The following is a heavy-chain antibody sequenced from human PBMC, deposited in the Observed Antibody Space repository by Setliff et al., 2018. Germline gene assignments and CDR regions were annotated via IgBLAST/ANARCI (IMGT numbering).Heavy chain of an antibody. V-gene: IGHV7-4-1*02. CDR1: GYTFTTYA. Sequence: AASVKVSCKTSGYTFTTYAISWMRQAPGQGLEWTGWINTNTGNPSYAQDFTGRFVFSLDTSVSTAYLQISSLKAEDTAVYYCARASRFGTIVYKGYYYMDVWGKGTTVTVS. J-gene: IGHJ6*03. CDR3: ARASRFGTIVYKGYYYMDV. D-gene: IGHD3-10*01. CDR2: INTNTGNP.